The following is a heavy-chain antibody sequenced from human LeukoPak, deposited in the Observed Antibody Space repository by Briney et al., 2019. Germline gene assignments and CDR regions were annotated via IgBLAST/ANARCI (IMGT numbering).Heavy chain of an antibody. Sequence: EPSETLSLTCTVSGVSISSYYWSWIRQPPGKGLEWIGYIYYSGSTNYNPSLKSRVTISVDTSKNQFSLKLSSETAADTAVYYCARGADSSGYYPLFYGMDVWGQGTTVTVSS. CDR2: IYYSGST. V-gene: IGHV4-59*08. CDR3: ARGADSSGYYPLFYGMDV. CDR1: GVSISSYY. D-gene: IGHD3-22*01. J-gene: IGHJ6*02.